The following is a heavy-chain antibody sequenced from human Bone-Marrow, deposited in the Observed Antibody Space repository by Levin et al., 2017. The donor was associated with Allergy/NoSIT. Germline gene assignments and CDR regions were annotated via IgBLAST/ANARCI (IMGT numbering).Heavy chain of an antibody. CDR1: GFPFEDYA. Sequence: GGSLRLSCAASGFPFEDYAMHWVRQVPGKGLEWVSGINWNSARLAYAESVKGRFTVSRDNAKNSLFLQMSSLKPEDTAVYYCVKGLGRNYDTSGDAFDFWGQGTLVTVSS. CDR2: INWNSARL. J-gene: IGHJ4*01. D-gene: IGHD3-22*01. V-gene: IGHV3-9*01. CDR3: VKGLGRNYDTSGDAFDF.